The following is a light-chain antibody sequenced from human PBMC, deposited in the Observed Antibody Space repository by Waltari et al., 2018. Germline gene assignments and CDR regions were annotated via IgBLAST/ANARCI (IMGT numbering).Light chain of an antibody. Sequence: SSVLTQAPSVSVAPGPTATVTCGGDNIGSRSVHWYQQKPGRAPVLVVYLDCDRPVGIPRRFAGSKAGDAATRTISRGEAGDEGDYYCHVWDANTVMFGGGTKLTV. J-gene: IGLJ3*02. CDR1: NIGSRS. V-gene: IGLV3-21*02. CDR3: HVWDANTVM. CDR2: LDC.